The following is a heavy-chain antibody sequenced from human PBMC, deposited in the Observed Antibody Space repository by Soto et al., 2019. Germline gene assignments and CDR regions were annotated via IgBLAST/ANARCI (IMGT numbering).Heavy chain of an antibody. CDR2: IYYSGST. CDR1: GGSISSGDYY. Sequence: TLSLTCTVSGGSISSGDYYWSWIRQPPGKGLEWIGYIYYSGSTYYNPSLKSRVTISVDTSKNQFSLKLSSVTAADTAVYYCARVEGYCSGGSCHTFDYWGQGTLVTVSS. CDR3: ARVEGYCSGGSCHTFDY. J-gene: IGHJ4*02. V-gene: IGHV4-30-4*01. D-gene: IGHD2-15*01.